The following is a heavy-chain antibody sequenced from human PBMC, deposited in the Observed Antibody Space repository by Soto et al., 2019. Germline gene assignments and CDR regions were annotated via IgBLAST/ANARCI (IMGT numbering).Heavy chain of an antibody. D-gene: IGHD3-16*01. Sequence: ESLKISCQGSGYSFTSNWIGLVLQMPGKGLEWMGIINPADSDIKYSPSFQGQVTISADKSIGTAYLQWSSLKASDTAMYYCARHQRDDASRKIDCWGQGTLVTVSS. V-gene: IGHV5-51*01. CDR3: ARHQRDDASRKIDC. J-gene: IGHJ4*02. CDR1: GYSFTSNW. CDR2: INPADSDI.